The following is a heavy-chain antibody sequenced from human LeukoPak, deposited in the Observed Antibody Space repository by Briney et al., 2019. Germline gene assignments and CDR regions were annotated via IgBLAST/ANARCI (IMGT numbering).Heavy chain of an antibody. Sequence: GGSLRLSCAASGFTFSNYKMNWVRQAPGKGLERVAVISYDGSNKYYADSVKGRFTISRDNSKNTLYLQMNSLRAEDTAVYYCATSKLILRLIFDYWGQGTLVTVSS. V-gene: IGHV3-30*04. CDR1: GFTFSNYK. CDR3: ATSKLILRLIFDY. CDR2: ISYDGSNK. J-gene: IGHJ4*02. D-gene: IGHD4-17*01.